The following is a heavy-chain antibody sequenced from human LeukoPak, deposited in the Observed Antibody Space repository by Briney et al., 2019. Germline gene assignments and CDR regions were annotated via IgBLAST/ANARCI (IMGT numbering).Heavy chain of an antibody. CDR2: IIPILGIA. J-gene: IGHJ5*02. CDR1: GGTFSSYA. D-gene: IGHD3-16*02. V-gene: IGHV1-69*04. Sequence: SVKVSCKASGGTFSSYAISWVRQAPGQGLEWMGRIIPILGIANYAQKLQGRVTMTTDTSTSTAYMELRSLRSDDTAVYYCAATPLRLGELSFPFDPWGQGTLVTVSS. CDR3: AATPLRLGELSFPFDP.